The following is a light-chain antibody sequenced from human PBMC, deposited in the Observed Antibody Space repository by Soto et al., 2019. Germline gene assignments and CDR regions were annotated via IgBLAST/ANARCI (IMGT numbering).Light chain of an antibody. CDR3: QQFSSYPLT. CDR2: DAS. CDR1: QSVRNNY. V-gene: IGKV3-20*02. J-gene: IGKJ4*02. Sequence: ESVLIQSPATLSLSPRARATLSWRGSQSVRNNYLAWYQQKPGQAPRLLIYDASSRATGIPARFSGGGSGTDFTLTISSLEPEDFAVYYCQQFSSYPLTFGGGTKV.